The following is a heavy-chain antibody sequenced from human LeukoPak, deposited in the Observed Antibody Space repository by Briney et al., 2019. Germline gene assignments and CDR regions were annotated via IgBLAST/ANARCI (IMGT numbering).Heavy chain of an antibody. CDR3: AKGPKLDAFDI. Sequence: GSLRLSCAASGFTFSFYAMSWVRQAPGKGLEWVSSISGSGGNTYYADSVKGRFTISRDNSKNTLYVQMNSLRAEDTAVYYCAKGPKLDAFDIWGQGTMVTVSS. CDR2: ISGSGGNT. J-gene: IGHJ3*02. CDR1: GFTFSFYA. V-gene: IGHV3-23*01.